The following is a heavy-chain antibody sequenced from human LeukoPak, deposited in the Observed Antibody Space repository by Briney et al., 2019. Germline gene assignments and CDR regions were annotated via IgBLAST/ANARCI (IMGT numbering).Heavy chain of an antibody. D-gene: IGHD6-19*01. J-gene: IGHJ4*02. CDR2: ISGSGGST. Sequence: GGSLRLSCAASGFTFSGYAMSWVRQAPGKGPEWVSGISGSGGSTYYADSVKGRFTVSRDNSKNTLYLQMNSLRAEDTAVYYCAKSPVAGTSGDFDYWGQGTLVTVSS. V-gene: IGHV3-23*01. CDR3: AKSPVAGTSGDFDY. CDR1: GFTFSGYA.